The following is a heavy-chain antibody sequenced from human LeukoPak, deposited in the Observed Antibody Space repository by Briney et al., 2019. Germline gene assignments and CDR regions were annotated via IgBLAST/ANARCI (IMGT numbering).Heavy chain of an antibody. V-gene: IGHV1-18*01. D-gene: IGHD5-18*01. CDR3: ASSTYGYGNFDC. J-gene: IGHJ4*02. CDR1: GYTFTSYG. Sequence: ASVKVSCKASGYTFTSYGISWVRQAPGQGLEWMGWISAYNGNTNYAQKLQGRVTMTTDTSTSTAYMELRSLRSDDTAVYYCASSTYGYGNFDCWGQGTLVSVSS. CDR2: ISAYNGNT.